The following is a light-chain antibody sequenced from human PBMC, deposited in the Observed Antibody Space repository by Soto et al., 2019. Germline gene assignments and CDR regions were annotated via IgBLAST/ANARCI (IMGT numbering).Light chain of an antibody. CDR1: QTIGAN. CDR3: QQSYTTVYT. V-gene: IGKV1-39*01. J-gene: IGKJ2*01. CDR2: XAS. Sequence: IQMTXSXXXXXXSVXXXXXXXXXXSQTIGANXNWYXXKLGKAPTLLIYXASTLQSGVXXXXXXLGSGTDFALTIXSLQPDDSATYYCQQSYTTVYTFGQGTKVEIK.